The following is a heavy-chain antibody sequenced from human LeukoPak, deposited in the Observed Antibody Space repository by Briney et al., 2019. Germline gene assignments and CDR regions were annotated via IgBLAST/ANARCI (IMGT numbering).Heavy chain of an antibody. Sequence: ASVKVSCKASGYRFTSYGFSWVRQAPGQGLEWMGWISTYSGTTDYAQKVQGRVTMTTDTSTTTAYMELRSLRSDDTAVYYCARDRLTSSSFRHYYDTAGYQSDAFDLWGQGIMVTVSS. CDR2: ISTYSGTT. J-gene: IGHJ3*01. CDR1: GYRFTSYG. V-gene: IGHV1-18*01. CDR3: ARDRLTSSSFRHYYDTAGYQSDAFDL. D-gene: IGHD3-22*01.